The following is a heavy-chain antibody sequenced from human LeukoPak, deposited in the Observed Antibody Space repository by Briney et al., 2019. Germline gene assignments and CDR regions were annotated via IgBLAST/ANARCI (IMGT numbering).Heavy chain of an antibody. CDR2: ISYDGSNK. D-gene: IGHD6-13*01. V-gene: IGHV3-30-3*01. J-gene: IGHJ4*02. Sequence: GESLRLTCAASGFTFSSYALHWVRQAPGKGLEWVAVISYDGSNKYYADSVKGRFTISRDNSKNTLYLQMNSLRAEDTAVYYCARGSIAAASDYWGQGTLVTVSS. CDR3: ARGSIAAASDY. CDR1: GFTFSSYA.